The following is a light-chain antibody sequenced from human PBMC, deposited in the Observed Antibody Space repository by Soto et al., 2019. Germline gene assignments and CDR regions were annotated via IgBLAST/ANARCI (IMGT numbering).Light chain of an antibody. Sequence: EIVMTQSPATLSVSPGERATLSCRASQSVSSNLAWYQQKPGQAPRLFIYGASTRATGIPARFSGSGSGTEFTLTISSLQSEDCAVYYCQQYNDWPFTFGPGIKVDIK. CDR3: QQYNDWPFT. CDR2: GAS. V-gene: IGKV3-15*01. J-gene: IGKJ3*01. CDR1: QSVSSN.